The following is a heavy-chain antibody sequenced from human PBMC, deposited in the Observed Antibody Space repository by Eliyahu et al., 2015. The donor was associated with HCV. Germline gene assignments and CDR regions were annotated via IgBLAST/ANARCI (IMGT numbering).Heavy chain of an antibody. D-gene: IGHD2-2*02. Sequence: QVQLVQSGAEVKKPGSSVXVSCXASGGTFSSXAXSWVRXAPGQGLEWMGRIIPILGIANYAQKFQGRVTITADKSTSTAYMELSSLRSEDTAVYYCARDVRRGYCSSTSCYKGGVAFDIWGQGTMVTVSX. CDR1: GGTFSSXA. V-gene: IGHV1-69*04. CDR2: IIPILGIA. CDR3: ARDVRRGYCSSTSCYKGGVAFDI. J-gene: IGHJ3*02.